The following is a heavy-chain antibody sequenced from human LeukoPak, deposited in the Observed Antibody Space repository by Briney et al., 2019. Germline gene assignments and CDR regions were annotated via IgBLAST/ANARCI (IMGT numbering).Heavy chain of an antibody. D-gene: IGHD2-2*01. CDR1: GFTFSSYA. CDR2: ISGSGVST. CDR3: AKRYCSSTSCYGKFAYDY. V-gene: IGHV3-23*01. J-gene: IGHJ4*02. Sequence: GGSLRLSCAASGFTFSSYAMSWVRQAPGKGLEWVSAISGSGVSTCYADSVKGRFTISRDNSKNTLYLQMNSLRAEDTDVYYCAKRYCSSTSCYGKFAYDYWGQGTLVTVSS.